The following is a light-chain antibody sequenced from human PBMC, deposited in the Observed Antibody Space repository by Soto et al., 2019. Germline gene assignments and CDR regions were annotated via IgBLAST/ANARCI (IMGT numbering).Light chain of an antibody. Sequence: QFVLTPPPSASGSSGQSVTISCTGTSNDVGGYNYVSWYQQHPGKAPKLILYEISERPSGVPDRFSGSKSGNTASLTVSGLQAEDEADYYCSSYAGNNNCVFGTGTKVTVL. V-gene: IGLV2-8*01. CDR3: SSYAGNNNCV. CDR1: SNDVGGYNY. J-gene: IGLJ1*01. CDR2: EIS.